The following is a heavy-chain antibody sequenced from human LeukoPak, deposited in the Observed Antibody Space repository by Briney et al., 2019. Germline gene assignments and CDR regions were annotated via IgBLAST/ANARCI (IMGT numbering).Heavy chain of an antibody. D-gene: IGHD3-3*01. J-gene: IGHJ6*02. Sequence: ASVKVSCKASGYTFTGYYMHWVRQAPGQGLEWMGWINPNSGGTNYAQKFQGRVTMTGDTSISTAYMELSRLRSDDTAVYYCARALPPRYYDFWSGYYTGYYYGMDVWGQGTTVTVSS. CDR3: ARALPPRYYDFWSGYYTGYYYGMDV. CDR2: INPNSGGT. CDR1: GYTFTGYY. V-gene: IGHV1-2*02.